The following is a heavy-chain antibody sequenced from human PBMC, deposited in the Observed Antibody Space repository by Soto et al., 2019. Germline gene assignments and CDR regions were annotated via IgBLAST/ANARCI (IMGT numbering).Heavy chain of an antibody. V-gene: IGHV1-69*13. CDR1: GGTFSSYA. D-gene: IGHD3-22*01. J-gene: IGHJ3*02. CDR3: AREGYYDSSVAFDI. Sequence: SVKVSCKASGGTFSSYAISWVRQAPGQGLEWMGGIIPIFGTANYAQKFQGRVTITADESTSTAYMELSSLRSEDTAVYYCAREGYYDSSVAFDIWGQGTMVTVSS. CDR2: IIPIFGTA.